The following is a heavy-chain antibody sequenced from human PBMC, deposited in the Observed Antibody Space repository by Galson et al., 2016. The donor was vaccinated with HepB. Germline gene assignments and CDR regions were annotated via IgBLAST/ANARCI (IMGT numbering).Heavy chain of an antibody. Sequence: CAISGDSVSSHIDAWNWIRQSPSRGLEWLGRTYYRSQWYVDYAVSVRGRININQDTSKNQFSLHLSSVTPEDTAVYYCEGDGAATHDAFDLWGQGTMVTVSS. V-gene: IGHV6-1*01. J-gene: IGHJ3*01. CDR1: GDSVSSHIDA. CDR2: TYYRSQWYV. D-gene: IGHD3-16*01. CDR3: EGDGAATHDAFDL.